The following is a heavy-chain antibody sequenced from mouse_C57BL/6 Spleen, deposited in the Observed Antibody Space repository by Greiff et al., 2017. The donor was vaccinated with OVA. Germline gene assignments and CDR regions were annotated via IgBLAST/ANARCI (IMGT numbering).Heavy chain of an antibody. CDR2: INPNNGGT. D-gene: IGHD1-1*01. V-gene: IGHV1-18*01. J-gene: IGHJ4*01. CDR3: SRITTVVAKRWNAMDY. CDR1: GYTFTDYN. Sequence: EVQLQQSGPELVKPGASVKIPCKASGYTFTDYNMDWVKQSHGKSLEWIGDINPNNGGTIYNQKFKGKAILTVDKSSSTAYMELRSLTSEDTAVYYCSRITTVVAKRWNAMDYWGQGTSVTVSS.